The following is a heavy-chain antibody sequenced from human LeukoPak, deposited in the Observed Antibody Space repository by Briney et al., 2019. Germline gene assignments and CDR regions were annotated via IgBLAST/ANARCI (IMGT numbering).Heavy chain of an antibody. Sequence: PSETLSLTCTVSGGSISSYYWRWIRQPPGKGLECSGYIYYSGSTNYNPSLKSRVTISVGTSKNQFSLKLSSVSAADTAVYYCARVLGDYYYDSSGYYYVNWGQGTLVTVSS. CDR2: IYYSGST. CDR3: ARVLGDYYYDSSGYYYVN. CDR1: GGSISSYY. D-gene: IGHD3-22*01. V-gene: IGHV4-59*01. J-gene: IGHJ4*02.